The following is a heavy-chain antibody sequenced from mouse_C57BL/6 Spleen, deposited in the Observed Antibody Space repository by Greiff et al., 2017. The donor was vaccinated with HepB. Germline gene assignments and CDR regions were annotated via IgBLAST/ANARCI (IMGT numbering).Heavy chain of an antibody. V-gene: IGHV5-17*01. J-gene: IGHJ2*01. D-gene: IGHD2-4*01. CDR2: ISSGSSTI. CDR3: ARRYDYDGDYFDY. Sequence: DVMLVESGGGLVKPGGSLKLSCAASGFTFSDYGMHWVRQAPEKGLEWVAYISSGSSTIYYADTVKGRFTISRDNAKNTLFLQMTSLRSEDTAMYYCARRYDYDGDYFDYWGQGTTLTVSS. CDR1: GFTFSDYG.